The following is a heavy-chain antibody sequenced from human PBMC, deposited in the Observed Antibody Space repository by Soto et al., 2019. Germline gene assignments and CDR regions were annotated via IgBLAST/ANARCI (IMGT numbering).Heavy chain of an antibody. V-gene: IGHV4-39*01. Sequence: SETLSLTCTVSGGSISSSGYYWGWIRQPPGKGLEWIGSIFYSGSTYYNPSLNSRVTVSVDTSKNQFFLKLTSVTAADTAVYYCGRHLFSDVWGQGTTVTVSS. CDR1: GGSISSSGYY. CDR3: GRHLFSDV. D-gene: IGHD2-21*01. CDR2: IFYSGST. J-gene: IGHJ6*02.